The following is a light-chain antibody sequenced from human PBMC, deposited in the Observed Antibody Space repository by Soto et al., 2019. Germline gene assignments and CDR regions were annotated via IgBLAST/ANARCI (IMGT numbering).Light chain of an antibody. Sequence: EIVLKQSPGTLSLTPGEGATLSCRASESVASNYLAWYQQKPGQAPRLLFYGASIRATGIPDRFSGSGSGTDFTLTLTRLQPEDFAVYYCQQYGSSPWTSGQGTKVDIK. CDR1: ESVASNY. V-gene: IGKV3-20*01. CDR3: QQYGSSPWT. CDR2: GAS. J-gene: IGKJ1*01.